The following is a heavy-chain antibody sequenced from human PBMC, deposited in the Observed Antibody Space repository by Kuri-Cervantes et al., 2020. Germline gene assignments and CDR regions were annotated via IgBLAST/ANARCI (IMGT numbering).Heavy chain of an antibody. J-gene: IGHJ4*02. CDR2: ISYDGSNK. CDR3: ARDEYYYDSSGYSLPY. Sequence: LSLTCAASGFTFSSYAMHWVRQAPGKGLEWVAVISYDGSNKYYADSVKGRFTISRDNSRNTLYLQMNSLRAEDTAVYYCARDEYYYDSSGYSLPYWGQGTLVTVSS. CDR1: GFTFSSYA. D-gene: IGHD3-22*01. V-gene: IGHV3-30*04.